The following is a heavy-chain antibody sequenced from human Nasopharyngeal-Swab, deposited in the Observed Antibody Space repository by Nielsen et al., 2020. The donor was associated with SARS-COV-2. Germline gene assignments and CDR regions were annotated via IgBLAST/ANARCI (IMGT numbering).Heavy chain of an antibody. CDR3: TRDPGPQYNWNYDTGGNY. V-gene: IGHV3-23*01. CDR1: GFTFSSYG. CDR2: IGRDGVKT. Sequence: GGSLRLSCAASGFTFSSYGMTWVRQAPGRGLEWVATIGRDGVKTYHANSVKGRFTICRDNSKNTLCLQMNSLRAEDTAMYYCTRDPGPQYNWNYDTGGNYWGQGTLVTVSS. D-gene: IGHD1-20*01. J-gene: IGHJ4*02.